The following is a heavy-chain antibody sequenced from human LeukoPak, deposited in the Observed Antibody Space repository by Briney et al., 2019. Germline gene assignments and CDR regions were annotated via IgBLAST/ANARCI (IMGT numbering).Heavy chain of an antibody. V-gene: IGHV3-21*01. J-gene: IGHJ4*02. CDR3: ARDVAYYDSSGYLDY. Sequence: GGSLRLSCAASGFTFSSYSMNWVRQAPGKGLEWVSSISSSSSYIYYADSVKGRFTISRDNAKNSLYLQMNSLRAEDTAVYYCARDVAYYDSSGYLDYWGQGPLVTVSS. CDR1: GFTFSSYS. D-gene: IGHD3-22*01. CDR2: ISSSSSYI.